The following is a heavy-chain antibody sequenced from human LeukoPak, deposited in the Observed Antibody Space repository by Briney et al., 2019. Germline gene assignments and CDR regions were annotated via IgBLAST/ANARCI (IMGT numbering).Heavy chain of an antibody. CDR2: IYHSGST. D-gene: IGHD3-22*01. V-gene: IGHV4-38-2*02. CDR1: GYSISSGYY. Sequence: SETLSLTCTVSGYSISSGYYWGWIRQPPGKGLEWIGSIYHSGSTYYNPSLKSRVTISVDTSKNQFSLKLSSVTAADTAVYYCARDAPYDSSGYYNYYYYMDVWGKGTTVTVSS. CDR3: ARDAPYDSSGYYNYYYYMDV. J-gene: IGHJ6*03.